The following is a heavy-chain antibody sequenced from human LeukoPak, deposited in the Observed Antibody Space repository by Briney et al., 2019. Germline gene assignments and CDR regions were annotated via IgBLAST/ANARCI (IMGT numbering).Heavy chain of an antibody. CDR2: IDIDGTGT. J-gene: IGHJ4*02. V-gene: IGHV3-74*01. D-gene: IGHD4-23*01. CDR3: ARESTVVTPGVFDH. CDR1: GFTFTNYW. Sequence: GGSLRLSCAASGFTFTNYWMHWVRQAPGKGLVWVSRIDIDGTGTSYADSVKGRFTISRDNAKNTVSLQMNSLRAEDTAVYYCARESTVVTPGVFDHWGQGTLVTVSS.